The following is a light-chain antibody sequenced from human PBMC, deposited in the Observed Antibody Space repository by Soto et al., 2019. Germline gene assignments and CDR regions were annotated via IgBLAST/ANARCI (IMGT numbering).Light chain of an antibody. J-gene: IGKJ4*01. CDR2: AAS. CDR3: QKYKSSPLT. V-gene: IGKV1-27*01. CDR1: QRVNNY. Sequence: IPLTQYPCPLFAPVGVSVTITCQASQRVNNYLDWYQQKPGKVPKLLISAASSLQSGVPPRFSGRGSGTDFTLTISSLQPEDVATYYCQKYKSSPLTFGGGTKVDIK.